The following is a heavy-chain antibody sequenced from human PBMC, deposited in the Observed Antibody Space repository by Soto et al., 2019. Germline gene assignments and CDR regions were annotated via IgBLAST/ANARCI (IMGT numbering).Heavy chain of an antibody. Sequence: GASVKVSCKASGGTFSSYAISWVRQAPGQGLEWMGGIIPIFGTANYAQKFQGRVTITADESTSTAYMELSSLRSEDTAVYYCARGERNDFHYYGMDVWRQGTTVTVSS. CDR3: ARGERNDFHYYGMDV. CDR1: GGTFSSYA. J-gene: IGHJ6*02. V-gene: IGHV1-69*13. CDR2: IIPIFGTA. D-gene: IGHD1-1*01.